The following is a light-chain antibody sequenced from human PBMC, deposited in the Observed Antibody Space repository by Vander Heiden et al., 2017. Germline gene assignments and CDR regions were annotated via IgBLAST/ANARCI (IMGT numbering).Light chain of an antibody. V-gene: IGKV3-20*01. Sequence: EIALTHSPGPLSLSPGERATLSCMASQSVSSSYLAWYQQKPGQAPRLLIYGASSRATGIPDRFSGSGSGTDFTLTISRLEPEDFAVYYCQQYGSSPETFGQGTKLEIK. J-gene: IGKJ2*01. CDR1: QSVSSSY. CDR3: QQYGSSPET. CDR2: GAS.